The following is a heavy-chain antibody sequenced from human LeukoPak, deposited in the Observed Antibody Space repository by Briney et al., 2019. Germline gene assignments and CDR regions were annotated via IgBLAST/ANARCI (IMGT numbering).Heavy chain of an antibody. CDR1: GGSISSSSYY. CDR3: ASFNVVVPAALWSMATGGMDV. J-gene: IGHJ6*02. CDR2: IYYSGST. V-gene: IGHV4-39*07. D-gene: IGHD2-2*01. Sequence: PSETLSLTCTVSGGSISSSSYYWGWIRQPPGKGLEWIGSIYYSGSTYYNPSLKSRVTISVDTSKNQFSLKLSSVTAADTAVYYCASFNVVVPAALWSMATGGMDVWGQGTTVTVSS.